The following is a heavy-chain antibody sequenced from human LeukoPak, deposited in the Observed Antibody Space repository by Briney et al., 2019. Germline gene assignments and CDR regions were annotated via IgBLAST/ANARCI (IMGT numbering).Heavy chain of an antibody. V-gene: IGHV3-7*01. D-gene: IGHD6-13*01. J-gene: IGHJ4*02. CDR1: GFTFSSYA. CDR2: IKQDGSEK. Sequence: GGSLRLSCAASGFTFSSYAMSWVRQAPGKGLEWVANIKQDGSEKYYVDSVKGRFTISRDNAKNSLYLQMNSLRAEDTAVYYCARVLKRNGYSSSWWGLDYWGQGTLVTVSS. CDR3: ARVLKRNGYSSSWWGLDY.